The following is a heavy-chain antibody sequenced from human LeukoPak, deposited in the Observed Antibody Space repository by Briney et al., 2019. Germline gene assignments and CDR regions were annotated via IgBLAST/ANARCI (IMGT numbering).Heavy chain of an antibody. CDR3: ARDGNRGYSSSWYGGEFDY. V-gene: IGHV3-11*04. D-gene: IGHD6-13*01. Sequence: GGSLRLSCAASGFTFSDYYMSWIRQAPGKGLEWVSYISSSSSTIYYADSVKGRFTISRDNSKNTMYLQMNSLRAEDTAVYYCARDGNRGYSSSWYGGEFDYWGQGTLVTVSS. J-gene: IGHJ4*02. CDR1: GFTFSDYY. CDR2: ISSSSSTI.